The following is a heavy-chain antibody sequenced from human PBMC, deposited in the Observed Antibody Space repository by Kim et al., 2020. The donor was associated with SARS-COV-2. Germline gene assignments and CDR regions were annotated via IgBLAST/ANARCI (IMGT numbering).Heavy chain of an antibody. CDR1: GFTFSSYS. Sequence: GGSLRLSCAASGFTFSSYSMNWVRQAPGKGLEWVSSISSSSSYIYYADSVKGRFTISRDNAKNSLYLQMNSLRAEDTAVYYCASEIRADEDYWGQEPWSPSPQ. CDR3: ASEIRADEDY. V-gene: IGHV3-21*01. J-gene: IGHJ4*01. CDR2: ISSSSSYI.